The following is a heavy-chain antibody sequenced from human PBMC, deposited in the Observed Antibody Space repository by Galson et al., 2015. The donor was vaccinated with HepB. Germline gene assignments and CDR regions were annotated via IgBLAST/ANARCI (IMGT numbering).Heavy chain of an antibody. CDR2: INQDESEK. CDR1: GFTFSSYW. CDR3: ANLPGPFNYYYYYGMDV. Sequence: SLRLSCAASGFTFSSYWMSWVRQAPGKGLEWVANINQDESEKYYVDSVKGRFTISRDNAKNLLYLQMNSLRAEDTAVYYCANLPGPFNYYYYYGMDVWGQGTTVTVSS. J-gene: IGHJ6*02. V-gene: IGHV3-7*03.